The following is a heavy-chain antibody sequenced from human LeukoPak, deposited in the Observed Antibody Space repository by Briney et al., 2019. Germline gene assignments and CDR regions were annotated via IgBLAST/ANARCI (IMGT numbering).Heavy chain of an antibody. Sequence: GGSLRLSCAASGFSISTYWMTWVRQAPGKGLEWVANIKQDGSEEYYVDSAKGRFTVSRDNAKNSLYLQMNSLRAEDTAVYYCASWVGRDYWGQGTLVTVSS. CDR3: ASWVGRDY. J-gene: IGHJ4*02. V-gene: IGHV3-7*01. D-gene: IGHD2-15*01. CDR1: GFSISTYW. CDR2: IKQDGSEE.